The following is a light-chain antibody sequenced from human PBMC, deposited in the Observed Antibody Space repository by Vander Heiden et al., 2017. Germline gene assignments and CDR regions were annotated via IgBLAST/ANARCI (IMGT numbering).Light chain of an antibody. CDR2: EVS. V-gene: IGLV2-14*01. Sequence: QSALTQPASVSGSPGQSITISCTGNRSDVGAYNYVSWYRHHPAKPPKLILDEVSNRPSGGSDRFSCSQSGNTASLTISGRQAEDEGDYYCSSYTSSTTQVFGGGTTRTVL. CDR3: SSYTSSTTQV. CDR1: RSDVGAYNY. J-gene: IGLJ2*01.